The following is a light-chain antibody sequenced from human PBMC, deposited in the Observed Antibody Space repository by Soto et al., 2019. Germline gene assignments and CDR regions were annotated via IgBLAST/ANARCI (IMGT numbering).Light chain of an antibody. CDR2: IAS. CDR1: QGIRNY. V-gene: IGKV1-8*01. Sequence: AIRMTQSPSSLSASTGDRVTITCRASQGIRNYLAWYQQKPGRAPKLLMYIASTLQTGVKSRFTGSQSGTEFTLTITSLQPEDLATYYCKQVNNYPITLGKGTRLEIK. CDR3: KQVNNYPIT. J-gene: IGKJ5*01.